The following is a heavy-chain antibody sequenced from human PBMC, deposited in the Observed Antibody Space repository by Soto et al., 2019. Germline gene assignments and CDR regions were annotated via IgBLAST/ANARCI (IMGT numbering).Heavy chain of an antibody. CDR1: GFSFSTSAVG. J-gene: IGHJ4*02. Sequence: QITLTESAPTLVKPTQTLTLTCTFSGFSFSTSAVGVGRIRQPPGKALEWLALIYWDDDKRYSPFLKSRLTIAMDTSTMEVVLIMSYMVPVDTGTFYCVHVYWAASGTRYYFDYWGQGTLVTVSS. CDR3: VHVYWAASGTRYYFDY. V-gene: IGHV2-5*04. D-gene: IGHD6-13*01. CDR2: IYWDDDK.